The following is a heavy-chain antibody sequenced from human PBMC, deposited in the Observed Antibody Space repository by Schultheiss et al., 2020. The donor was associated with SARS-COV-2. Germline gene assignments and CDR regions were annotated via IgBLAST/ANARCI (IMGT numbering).Heavy chain of an antibody. V-gene: IGHV3-30*18. CDR1: GFTFSSYG. CDR2: ISYDGSNK. CDR3: AKLEPAANYYYYYYMDV. Sequence: GGSLRLSCEASGFTFSSYGMHWVRQAPGKGLEWVAVISYDGSNKYYADSVKGRFTISRDNSKNTLYLQMNSLRAEDTAVYYCAKLEPAANYYYYYYMDVWGKGTTVTVSS. D-gene: IGHD2-2*01. J-gene: IGHJ6*03.